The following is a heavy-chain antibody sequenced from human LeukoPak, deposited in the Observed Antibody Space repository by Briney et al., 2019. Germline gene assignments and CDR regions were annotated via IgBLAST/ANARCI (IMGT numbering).Heavy chain of an antibody. V-gene: IGHV3-23*01. CDR2: ISGSGGNT. Sequence: PGGSLRLSCAASGFTFSNYGMSWVRQGPGKGLEWVSAISGSGGNTYYADSVKGRFTISRDNSKNTLYLQMNNLRAEDTSVYYWANWPFWILSPDYWGRGTLVTGSS. CDR3: ANWPFWILSPDY. D-gene: IGHD3-3*01. J-gene: IGHJ4*02. CDR1: GFTFSNYG.